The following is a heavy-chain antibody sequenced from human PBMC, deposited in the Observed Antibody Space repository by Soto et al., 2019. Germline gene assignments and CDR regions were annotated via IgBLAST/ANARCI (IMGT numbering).Heavy chain of an antibody. D-gene: IGHD1-20*01. J-gene: IGHJ4*02. V-gene: IGHV4-59*01. CDR2: VHDSGST. Sequence: PSETLSLTCSVSGDAISNYYWSWIRQTPGKGLECIGCVHDSGSTDYNPSLKGRVTMSLHTSKSQFSLNLSSVTAADSATYYCARGTRALITSFFAYWGQGIPVTVSS. CDR1: GDAISNYY. CDR3: ARGTRALITSFFAY.